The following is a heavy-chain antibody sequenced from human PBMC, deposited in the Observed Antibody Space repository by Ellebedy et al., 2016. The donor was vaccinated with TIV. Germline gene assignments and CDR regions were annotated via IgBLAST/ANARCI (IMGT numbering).Heavy chain of an antibody. V-gene: IGHV3-30*18. D-gene: IGHD2-15*01. Sequence: GESLKISXAASGFTFSSYGMHWVRQALGKGLEWVAVISYDGSNKYYADSVKGRFTISRDNSKNTLYLQMNSLRAEDTAVYYCAKVGSPYYYYYYGMDVWGQGTTVTVSS. CDR1: GFTFSSYG. CDR3: AKVGSPYYYYYYGMDV. J-gene: IGHJ6*02. CDR2: ISYDGSNK.